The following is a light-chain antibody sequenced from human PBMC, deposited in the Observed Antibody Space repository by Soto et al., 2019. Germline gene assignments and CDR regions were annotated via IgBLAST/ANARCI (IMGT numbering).Light chain of an antibody. CDR2: AAS. CDR1: QDIADY. Sequence: DIQMTQSPSSLSASVGDRVTITCRASQDIADYLAWYQQKPGQVPNLLIYAASTLQSGVPSRFTGSGSGTDFTLTITGLQPEDFAVYYCQQYNSWLWTFGQGTKVEIK. J-gene: IGKJ1*01. V-gene: IGKV1-27*01. CDR3: QQYNSWLWT.